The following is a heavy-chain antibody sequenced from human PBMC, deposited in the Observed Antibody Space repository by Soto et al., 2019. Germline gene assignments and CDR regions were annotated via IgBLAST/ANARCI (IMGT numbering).Heavy chain of an antibody. V-gene: IGHV3-9*01. D-gene: IGHD3-10*01. CDR3: AKALLSGIIIGNYMDV. CDR2: ISWNSGSI. Sequence: EVQLVESGGGLVQPGRSLRLSCAASGFTFDDYAMHWVRQAPGKGLEWVSGISWNSGSIGYADSVKGRFTISRDNAKNSLYLQMNSLRAEDTALYYCAKALLSGIIIGNYMDVWGKGTTVTVSS. CDR1: GFTFDDYA. J-gene: IGHJ6*03.